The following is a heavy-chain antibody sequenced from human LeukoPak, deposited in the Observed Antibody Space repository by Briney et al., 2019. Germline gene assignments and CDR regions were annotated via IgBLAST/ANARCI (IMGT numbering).Heavy chain of an antibody. J-gene: IGHJ3*01. CDR2: ISASTGRT. CDR3: ARGDFFAFDL. D-gene: IGHD2-21*02. Sequence: GGSLRLSCAASGFTVSSNYMSWVRQAPGKGLEWVSAISASTGRTYYADSVKGRFTISRDNSKNTLLPQMHSLRVEDTAMYFCARGDFFAFDLWGQGTMVTVSS. CDR1: GFTVSSNY. V-gene: IGHV3-23*01.